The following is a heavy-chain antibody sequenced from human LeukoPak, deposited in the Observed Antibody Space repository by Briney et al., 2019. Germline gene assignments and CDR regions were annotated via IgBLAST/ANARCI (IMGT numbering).Heavy chain of an antibody. CDR1: GFTFDDYG. CDR3: ARDSLGYYDSSGYPNWYFDL. CDR2: INWNGGST. V-gene: IGHV3-20*04. Sequence: GGSLRLSCAASGFTFDDYGMSWVRQAPGKGLEWVSGINWNGGSTGYADSVKGRFTISRDNAKNSLYLQMNSLRAEDTAVYYCARDSLGYYDSSGYPNWYFDLWGRGTLVTVSS. D-gene: IGHD3-22*01. J-gene: IGHJ2*01.